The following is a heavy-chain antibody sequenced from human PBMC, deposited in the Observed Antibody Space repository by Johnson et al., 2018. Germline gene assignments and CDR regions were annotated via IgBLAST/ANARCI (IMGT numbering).Heavy chain of an antibody. CDR3: AREDGYCNITSCYNWFDP. Sequence: QVQLQESGPGLVKXSETLSLTCTVSGGSISGHYWSWIRQPPGKGLEWIGYIYSSGSTKYKPSLVSRATISVDTSKNQLSLELNSVTAADTAVYYCAREDGYCNITSCYNWFDPWGQGALVTVSS. J-gene: IGHJ5*02. V-gene: IGHV4-59*11. CDR1: GGSISGHY. D-gene: IGHD2-2*01. CDR2: IYSSGST.